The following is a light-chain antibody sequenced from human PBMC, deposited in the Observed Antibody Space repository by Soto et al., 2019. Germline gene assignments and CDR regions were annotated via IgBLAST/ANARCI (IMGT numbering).Light chain of an antibody. CDR1: SSDVGGYNY. V-gene: IGLV2-8*01. CDR3: SSYAGGNNWV. CDR2: EVS. J-gene: IGLJ3*02. Sequence: QSALTQPASVSGSPGQSITISCTGTSSDVGGYNYVSWFQQHPGKAPKLMIYEVSKRPSWVPDRFSASKSGNTASLTVSGLQGEDEADYYCSSYAGGNNWVFGGGTKVTVL.